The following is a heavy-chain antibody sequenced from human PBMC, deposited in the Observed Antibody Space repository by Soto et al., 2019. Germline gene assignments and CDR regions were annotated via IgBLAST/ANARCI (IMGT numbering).Heavy chain of an antibody. CDR1: GDSISSNGYY. CDR2: IHYSGST. D-gene: IGHD3-3*01. Sequence: SETLSLTCTVSGDSISSNGYYWSWIRQQPGKGLEWIGYIHYSGSTYYNPSLKSRVTMSVDTSKNQSSLRLSSVTAADTAIYYCATRITVFGLLIPPFDPWGQGTQVTVSS. V-gene: IGHV4-31*03. J-gene: IGHJ5*02. CDR3: ATRITVFGLLIPPFDP.